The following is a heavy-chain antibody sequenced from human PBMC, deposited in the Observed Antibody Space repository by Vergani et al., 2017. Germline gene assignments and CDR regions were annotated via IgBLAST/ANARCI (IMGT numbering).Heavy chain of an antibody. CDR3: ARGYYGGNVFDY. CDR2: IDPSGGST. CDR1: GYTFTNYY. V-gene: IGHV1-46*01. J-gene: IGHJ4*02. Sequence: QVQLVQSGAEVKKPGASVKVSCKASGYTFTNYYMHWVRQAPGQGLEWMGVIDPSGGSTSYAQRFQGRVTMPRDMSTSTVYMELSSLRSEDTAVYYCARGYYGGNVFDYWGQGTLVTVSS. D-gene: IGHD4-23*01.